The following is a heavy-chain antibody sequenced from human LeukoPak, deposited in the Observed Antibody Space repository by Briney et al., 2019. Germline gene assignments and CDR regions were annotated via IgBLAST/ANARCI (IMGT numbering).Heavy chain of an antibody. D-gene: IGHD2-21*02. CDR2: INPSGGST. J-gene: IGHJ3*02. Sequence: ASVKVSCKASGYTFTSYYMNWVRQAPGQGLEWMGIINPSGGSTSYAQKFQGRVTMTGDTSTSTVYMELSSLRSEDTAVYYCARERTWLGDKKKNAFDIWGQGTMVTVSS. CDR3: ARERTWLGDKKKNAFDI. CDR1: GYTFTSYY. V-gene: IGHV1-46*01.